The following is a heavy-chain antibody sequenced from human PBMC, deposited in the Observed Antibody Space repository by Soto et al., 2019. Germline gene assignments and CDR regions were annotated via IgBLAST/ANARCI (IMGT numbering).Heavy chain of an antibody. CDR3: AREVQVHTPAFVY. V-gene: IGHV1-69*06. D-gene: IGHD3-10*01. Sequence: QVQLVQSGAEMKKPGSSVKVSCQSSGGTFNTYAMNWVRQAPGQGPERMGEISPMFGAANYAPKFHGRVTINADKTTGKSYMQVSSLTSEDTALYFCAREVQVHTPAFVYWGQGTRVTVSS. CDR2: ISPMFGAA. J-gene: IGHJ4*02. CDR1: GGTFNTYA.